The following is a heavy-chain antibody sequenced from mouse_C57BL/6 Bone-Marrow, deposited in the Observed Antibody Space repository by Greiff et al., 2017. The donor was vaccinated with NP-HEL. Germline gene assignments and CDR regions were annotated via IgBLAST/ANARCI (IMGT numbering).Heavy chain of an antibody. CDR3: TRWDTTVVAKGY. V-gene: IGHV1-5*01. Sequence: VQLQQSGTVLARPGASVKMSCKTSGYTFTSYWMHWVKQRPGQGLEWIGAIYPGNSDTSYNQKFKGKAKLTAVTSASTAYMGLSSLTNEDSAVYYCTRWDTTVVAKGYWGQGTTLTVSS. J-gene: IGHJ2*01. D-gene: IGHD1-1*01. CDR2: IYPGNSDT. CDR1: GYTFTSYW.